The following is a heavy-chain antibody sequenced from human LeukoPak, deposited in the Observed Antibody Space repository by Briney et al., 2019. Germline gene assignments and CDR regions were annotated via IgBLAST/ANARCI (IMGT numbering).Heavy chain of an antibody. CDR2: IKHDGSER. D-gene: IGHD6-19*01. CDR1: GFTFSSSW. CDR3: ARIAVAAFDY. J-gene: IGHJ4*02. Sequence: GGSLRLSCAASGFTFSSSWMSWVRQVRGRGLEWVANIKHDGSERYHVDSVRGRFTISRDNAKNSLYLQMSSLRAEDTAVYYRARIAVAAFDYWGQGTLVTVCS. V-gene: IGHV3-7*01.